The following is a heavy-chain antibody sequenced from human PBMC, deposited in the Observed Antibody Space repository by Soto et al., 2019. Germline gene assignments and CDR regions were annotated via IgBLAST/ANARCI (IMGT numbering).Heavy chain of an antibody. CDR1: GFTFSNYA. V-gene: IGHV3-30-3*01. Sequence: QVHLVESGGGVVQPGRSLRVSCAASGFTFSNYAMHWVRQAPGKGLEWVAVVSYDGSKQFYADSVDGRFTISRGSSKRTLYLHMDNLRDEDTAVYYCARDRVYYYDNSGYYNFDYWGQGTLVIVSS. J-gene: IGHJ4*02. CDR3: ARDRVYYYDNSGYYNFDY. CDR2: VSYDGSKQ. D-gene: IGHD3-22*01.